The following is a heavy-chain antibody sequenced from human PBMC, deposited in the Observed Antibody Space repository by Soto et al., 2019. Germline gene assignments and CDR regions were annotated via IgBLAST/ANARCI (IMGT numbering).Heavy chain of an antibody. V-gene: IGHV3-53*04. CDR2: IYSGGST. Sequence: EVQLVESGGGLVQPGGSLRLSCAASGFTVSSNYMSWVRQAPGKGLEWVSVIYSGGSTYYADSVKGRFTISRHNSKNTLYLQMNSLRAEDTAVYYCAVCRSCNYYYYYMDVWGKGTTVTVSS. J-gene: IGHJ6*03. D-gene: IGHD2-8*02. CDR3: AVCRSCNYYYYYMDV. CDR1: GFTVSSNY.